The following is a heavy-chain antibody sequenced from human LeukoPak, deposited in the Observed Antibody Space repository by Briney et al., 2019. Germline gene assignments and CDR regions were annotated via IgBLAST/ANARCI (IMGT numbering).Heavy chain of an antibody. CDR2: IYSGGST. CDR1: GFTFSDYY. V-gene: IGHV3-66*01. Sequence: GGSLRLSCAASGFTFSDYYMSWVRQAPGKGLEWVSVIYSGGSTYYADSVKGRFTISRDNSKNTLYLQMNSLRAEDTAVYYCARDTGSSGFDYWGQGTLVTVSS. J-gene: IGHJ4*02. CDR3: ARDTGSSGFDY. D-gene: IGHD6-19*01.